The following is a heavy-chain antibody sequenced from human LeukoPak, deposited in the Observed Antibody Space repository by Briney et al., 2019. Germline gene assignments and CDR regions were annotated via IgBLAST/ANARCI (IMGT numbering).Heavy chain of an antibody. Sequence: GGSLRLPCAASGFTFSSYSMNWVRQAPGKGLEWVSSISSSSSYIYYADSVKGRFTISRDNAKNSLYLQMNSLRAEDTAVYYCARDGDGYNLAYYFDYWGQGTLVTVSS. CDR3: ARDGDGYNLAYYFDY. J-gene: IGHJ4*02. CDR2: ISSSSSYI. V-gene: IGHV3-21*01. CDR1: GFTFSSYS. D-gene: IGHD5-24*01.